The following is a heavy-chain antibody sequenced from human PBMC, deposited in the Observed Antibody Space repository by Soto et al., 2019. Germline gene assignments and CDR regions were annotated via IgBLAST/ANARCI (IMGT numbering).Heavy chain of an antibody. Sequence: QLQLQESGPGLVKPSETLSLTCTVSGGSISSSSYYWGWILQPPGKGLEWIGSFYYSGSTYYNPSLTSRVTIAVDTSKNQFSLKLRSVTAADTAVYYCARTRAYWTGTTLSAYGMDVWGQGTTVTVSS. D-gene: IGHD1-1*01. CDR2: FYYSGST. V-gene: IGHV4-39*01. CDR3: ARTRAYWTGTTLSAYGMDV. J-gene: IGHJ6*02. CDR1: GGSISSSSYY.